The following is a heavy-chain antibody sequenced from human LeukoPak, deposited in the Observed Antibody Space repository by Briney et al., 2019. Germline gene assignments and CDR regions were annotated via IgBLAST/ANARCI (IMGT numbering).Heavy chain of an antibody. Sequence: SETLSLTCSVSGFSISSGYYWGWIRQPLGKGLEWIGSIYHVGRTYYNPSLKSRVTISVDTSKNQFSLKLSSVTAADTAFYYCARQDSDIVVIPAAIEPWGQGTLVTVSS. D-gene: IGHD2-2*01. J-gene: IGHJ5*02. CDR2: IYHVGRT. CDR1: GFSISSGYY. V-gene: IGHV4-38-2*01. CDR3: ARQDSDIVVIPAAIEP.